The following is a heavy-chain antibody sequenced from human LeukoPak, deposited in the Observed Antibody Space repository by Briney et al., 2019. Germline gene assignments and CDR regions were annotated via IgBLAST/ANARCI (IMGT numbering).Heavy chain of an antibody. CDR3: AKRYYDFPLDY. D-gene: IGHD3-3*01. Sequence: GGSLRLSCAASGFTFSIYAMNWVRQAAGKGLEWVSSISANGGETHYADSVKGRFTISRDNSKNTLYLQINNPRVEDTAVYYCAKRYYDFPLDYWGQGTLVTVSS. CDR1: GFTFSIYA. CDR2: ISANGGET. J-gene: IGHJ4*02. V-gene: IGHV3-23*01.